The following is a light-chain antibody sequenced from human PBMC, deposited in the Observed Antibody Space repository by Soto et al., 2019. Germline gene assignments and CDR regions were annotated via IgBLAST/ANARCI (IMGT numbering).Light chain of an antibody. Sequence: DIMMTQTPLSSLVTLGQPASISCRPGRSLVHRVGNTYLSWLHQRPDQPPRLLIYKVSNRFSGVPDRFSGSGAGTDFTLKISRGEAEDVGLYYCVEATQLPHTFGQGTQLDI. CDR2: KVS. CDR1: RSLVHRVGNTY. V-gene: IGKV2-24*01. CDR3: VEATQLPHT. J-gene: IGKJ2*01.